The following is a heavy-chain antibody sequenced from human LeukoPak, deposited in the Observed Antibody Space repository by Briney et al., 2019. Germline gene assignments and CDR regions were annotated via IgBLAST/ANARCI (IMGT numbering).Heavy chain of an antibody. V-gene: IGHV4-39*01. CDR2: IYYSGST. CDR1: GGSISSSSYY. CDR3: ARPSPSHYDFWSGYPRGAFDI. Sequence: PSETLSLTCTVSGGSISSSSYYWGWIRQPPGKGLEWIGSIYYSGSTYYNPSLQSRVTISVDTSKNQFSLKLSSVTAADTAVYYCARPSPSHYDFWSGYPRGAFDIWGQGTMVTVSS. D-gene: IGHD3-3*01. J-gene: IGHJ3*02.